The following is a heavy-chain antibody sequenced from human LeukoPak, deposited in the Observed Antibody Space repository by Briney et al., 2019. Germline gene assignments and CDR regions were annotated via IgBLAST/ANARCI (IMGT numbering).Heavy chain of an antibody. CDR3: ARAGGYCSSTSCYLGSWFDP. Sequence: SETLSLTCAVSGGSISSYYWSWIRQPPGKGLEWIGYIYYSGSTNYNPSLKSRVTISVDTLKNQFSLKLSSVTAADTAVYYCARAGGYCSSTSCYLGSWFDPWGQGTLVTVSS. CDR2: IYYSGST. D-gene: IGHD2-2*01. CDR1: GGSISSYY. V-gene: IGHV4-59*01. J-gene: IGHJ5*02.